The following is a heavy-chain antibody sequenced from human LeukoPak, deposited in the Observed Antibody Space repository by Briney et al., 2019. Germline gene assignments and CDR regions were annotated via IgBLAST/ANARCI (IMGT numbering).Heavy chain of an antibody. D-gene: IGHD5-12*01. CDR1: GGTFSSYA. J-gene: IGHJ6*02. CDR2: IIPILGIA. Sequence: ASVKVSCKASGGTFSSYAISWVRQAPGQGLEWMGRIIPILGIANYAQKFQGRVTITADKSTSTAYMELSSLRSEDTAVYYCAGEGLRHPQYYYYGMDVWGQGTTVTVSS. CDR3: AGEGLRHPQYYYYGMDV. V-gene: IGHV1-69*04.